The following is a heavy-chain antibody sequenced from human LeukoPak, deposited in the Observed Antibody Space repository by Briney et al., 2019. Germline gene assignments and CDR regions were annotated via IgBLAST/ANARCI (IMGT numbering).Heavy chain of an antibody. CDR3: AKDLEVETSMITDY. V-gene: IGHV3-30*02. CDR1: EFTFSSYA. Sequence: GGSLRLSCAASEFTFSSYAMHWVCQAPGKGLEWVAFIRYDGSNKYYADSVKGRFTISRDNSKNTLYLQMNSLRAEDTAVYYCAKDLEVETSMITDYWGQGTLVTVSS. J-gene: IGHJ4*02. CDR2: IRYDGSNK. D-gene: IGHD5-18*01.